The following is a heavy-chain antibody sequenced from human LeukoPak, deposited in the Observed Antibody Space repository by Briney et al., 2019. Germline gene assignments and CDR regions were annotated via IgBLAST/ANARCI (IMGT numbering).Heavy chain of an antibody. J-gene: IGHJ1*01. V-gene: IGHV4-38-2*02. D-gene: IGHD4-17*01. CDR1: GYSITSDYY. Sequence: SSETLSLTCTVSGYSITSDYYWGWIRQSPARGLEWLGSISHSGNTYYDPYFKSRVTISRDTSKNQFSLKLNSVTAADTALYYCAGISTGSCFRHWGQGTVVTVSS. CDR3: AGISTGSCFRH. CDR2: ISHSGNT.